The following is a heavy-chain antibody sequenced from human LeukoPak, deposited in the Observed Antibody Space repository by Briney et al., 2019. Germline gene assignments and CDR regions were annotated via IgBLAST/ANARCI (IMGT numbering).Heavy chain of an antibody. CDR2: IWYDGSNK. Sequence: PGRSLRLSCAASGFTFSSYGMHWVRQAPGKGLEWVAVIWYDGSNKYYADSVKGRFTISRDNSKNTLYLQMSSLRAEDTAVYYCARDNYGMDVWGQGTTVTVSS. V-gene: IGHV3-33*01. J-gene: IGHJ6*02. CDR1: GFTFSSYG. CDR3: ARDNYGMDV.